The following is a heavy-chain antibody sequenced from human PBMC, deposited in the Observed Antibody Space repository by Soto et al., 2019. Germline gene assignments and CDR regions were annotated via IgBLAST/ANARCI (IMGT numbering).Heavy chain of an antibody. D-gene: IGHD2-2*01. CDR3: ARDLRSSTSKNWFDP. Sequence: WASVKVSCKASGYTFTSYYMHWVRQAPGQGLGWMGIINPSGGSTSYAQKFQGRVTMTRDTSTSTVYMELSSLRSEDTAVYYCARDLRSSTSKNWFDPWGQGTLVTVSS. V-gene: IGHV1-46*01. CDR2: INPSGGST. J-gene: IGHJ5*02. CDR1: GYTFTSYY.